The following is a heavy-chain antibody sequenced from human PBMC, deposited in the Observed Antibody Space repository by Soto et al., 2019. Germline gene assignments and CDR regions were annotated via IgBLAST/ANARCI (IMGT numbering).Heavy chain of an antibody. CDR3: AMDYYDILTGYYMEYY. Sequence: ASVKVSCKASGYTFTSYAMHWVRQAPGQRLEWMGWINAGNGNTKYSQKFQGRVTITRDTSASTAYMELSSLRSDDTAVYYCAMDYYDILTGYYMEYYWGQGTLVTVSS. V-gene: IGHV1-3*01. D-gene: IGHD3-9*01. CDR1: GYTFTSYA. J-gene: IGHJ4*02. CDR2: INAGNGNT.